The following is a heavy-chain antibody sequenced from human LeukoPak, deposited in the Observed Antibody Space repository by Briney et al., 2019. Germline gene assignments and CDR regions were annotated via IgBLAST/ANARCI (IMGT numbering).Heavy chain of an antibody. CDR2: ISAYNGNT. CDR3: ARGSGSGWYVAGDYYYYGMDV. J-gene: IGHJ6*02. CDR1: GYTFTSYG. Sequence: ASVKVSCKASGYTFTSYGISWVRQAPGQGLEWMGWISAYNGNTNYAQKLQGRVTMTTDTSTSTAYMELRSLRSDDTAVYYCARGSGSGWYVAGDYYYYGMDVWGQGTTVTVSS. V-gene: IGHV1-18*01. D-gene: IGHD6-19*01.